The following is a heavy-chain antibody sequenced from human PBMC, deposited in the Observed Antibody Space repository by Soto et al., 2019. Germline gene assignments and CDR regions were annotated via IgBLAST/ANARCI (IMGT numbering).Heavy chain of an antibody. CDR2: IIPIFGTA. CDR1: GGTFSSYA. Sequence: QVQLVQSGAAVKKPGSSVQVSCKASGGTFSSYAISWVRQAHGQGLEWMGGIIPIFGTANYAQKFQGRVTITADKSTSTAYMELSSLRSEDTAVYYCARTHCSGGSCYSNFDYWGQGTLVTVSS. D-gene: IGHD2-15*01. J-gene: IGHJ4*02. CDR3: ARTHCSGGSCYSNFDY. V-gene: IGHV1-69*06.